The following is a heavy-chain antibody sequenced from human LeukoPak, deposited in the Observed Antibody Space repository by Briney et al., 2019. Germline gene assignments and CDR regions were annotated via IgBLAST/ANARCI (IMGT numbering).Heavy chain of an antibody. CDR3: VKDSRITIFGVVIIGYYYYGMDV. J-gene: IGHJ6*02. CDR2: ISSNGGST. CDR1: GFTFSSYA. V-gene: IGHV3-64D*06. D-gene: IGHD3-3*01. Sequence: GGSLRLSCSASGFTFSSYAMHWVRQAPGKGLEYVSAISSNGGSTYYADSVKGRFTISRDNSKNTLYLQMSSLRVEDTAVYYCVKDSRITIFGVVIIGYYYYGMDVWGQGTTVTVSS.